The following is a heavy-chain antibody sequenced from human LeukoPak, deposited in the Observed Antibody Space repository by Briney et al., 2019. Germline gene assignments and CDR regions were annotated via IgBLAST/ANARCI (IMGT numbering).Heavy chain of an antibody. Sequence: PSETLSLTCTVSRGSISNYYWGWIRQPPGKGLEWIGFFSYSGSTNYNPSLKSRVTISVDTSTNQFSLKLTSVTAADTAVYYCAGDGPGDVGFDYWGQGTLVTVSS. J-gene: IGHJ4*02. CDR3: AGDGPGDVGFDY. CDR1: RGSISNYY. D-gene: IGHD7-27*01. V-gene: IGHV4-59*01. CDR2: FSYSGST.